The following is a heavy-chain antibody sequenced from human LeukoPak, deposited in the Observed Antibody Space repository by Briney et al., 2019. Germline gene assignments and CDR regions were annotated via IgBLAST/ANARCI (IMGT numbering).Heavy chain of an antibody. CDR1: GFTFSSYP. CDR3: AKDQDYGDYVWDY. Sequence: GGSLRLSCAASGFTFSSYPMSWVRQAPGKGLQWVSAISNGGGSAYYADSVKGRFTISRDNSKNTLYLQMNSLRAEDTAVYYCAKDQDYGDYVWDYWGQGTLVTVSS. V-gene: IGHV3-23*01. D-gene: IGHD4-17*01. J-gene: IGHJ4*02. CDR2: ISNGGGSA.